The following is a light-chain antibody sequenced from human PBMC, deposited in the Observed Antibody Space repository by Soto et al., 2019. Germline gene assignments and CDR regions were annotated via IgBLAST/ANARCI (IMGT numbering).Light chain of an antibody. V-gene: IGLV2-23*02. J-gene: IGLJ1*01. CDR2: DVS. CDR1: SSDVGRYNL. CDR3: CTCAGSNTYV. Sequence: QSMKTQPASVSGSPAHSSTISCTGTSSDVGRYNLVTWYQHYPGKAPELMIYDVSKRPSGVVNRFSGSKSGNTASLTISGLQAEDEADYYCCTCAGSNTYVYGTGTRSPS.